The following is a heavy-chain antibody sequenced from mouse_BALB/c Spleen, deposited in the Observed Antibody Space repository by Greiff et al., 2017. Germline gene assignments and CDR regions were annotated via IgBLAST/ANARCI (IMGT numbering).Heavy chain of an antibody. J-gene: IGHJ3*01. Sequence: EVQLQQSGPGLVKPSQSLSLTCTVTGYSITSDYAWNWIRQFPGNKLEWMGYISYSGSTSYNPSLKSRISITRDTSKNQFFLQLNSVTTEDTATYYCARGDYRFFAYWGQGTLVTVSA. CDR1: GYSITSDYA. CDR2: ISYSGST. D-gene: IGHD2-14*01. CDR3: ARGDYRFFAY. V-gene: IGHV3-2*02.